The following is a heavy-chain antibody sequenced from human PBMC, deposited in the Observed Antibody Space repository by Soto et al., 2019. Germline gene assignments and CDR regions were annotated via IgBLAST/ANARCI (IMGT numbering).Heavy chain of an antibody. V-gene: IGHV4-4*02. Sequence: LSLTCAVSGGSISSSNWWSWVRLPPGKGLEWIGEIYHSGSTNYNPSLKSRVTISVDKSKNQFSLKLSSVTAADTAVYYCAKNYYDSSGHFDYWGQGTLVTVSS. J-gene: IGHJ4*02. D-gene: IGHD3-22*01. CDR2: IYHSGST. CDR1: GGSISSSNW. CDR3: AKNYYDSSGHFDY.